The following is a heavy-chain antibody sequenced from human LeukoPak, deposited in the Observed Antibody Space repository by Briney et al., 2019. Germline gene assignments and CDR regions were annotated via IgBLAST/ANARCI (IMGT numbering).Heavy chain of an antibody. CDR1: GFNFRAYG. CDR2: ISDSGDTT. CDR3: AKDQIVFGRYFGRFSAFDL. Sequence: GGSLRLSCAVSGFNFRAYGLNWVRQAPGKGLEWVAGISDSGDTTYYADSVKGRFTISRDNSENTVDLQMNSLRAEDTAIYYCAKDQIVFGRYFGRFSAFDLWGQGTMVIVSS. V-gene: IGHV3-23*01. J-gene: IGHJ3*01. D-gene: IGHD3-9*01.